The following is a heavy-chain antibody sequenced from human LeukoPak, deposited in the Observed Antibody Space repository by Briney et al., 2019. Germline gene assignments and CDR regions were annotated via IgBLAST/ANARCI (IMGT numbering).Heavy chain of an antibody. V-gene: IGHV1-2*06. CDR2: INPNSGGT. D-gene: IGHD2-15*01. CDR1: GYTFTGYY. J-gene: IGHJ5*02. CDR3: ARPAKRGYCSGGRCWSWFDP. Sequence: ASVKVSCKASGYTFTGYYMHWVRQAPGQGLEWMRRINPNSGGTNYAQKFQGRVTMTRDTSISTAYMELSRLRSDHTAVYYCARPAKRGYCSGGRCWSWFDPWGQGTLVTVSS.